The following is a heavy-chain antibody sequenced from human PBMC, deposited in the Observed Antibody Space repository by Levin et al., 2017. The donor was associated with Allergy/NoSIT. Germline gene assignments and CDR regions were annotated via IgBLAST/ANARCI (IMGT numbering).Heavy chain of an antibody. Sequence: SETLSLTCAVYGGSFSGYYWSWIRQPPGKGLEWIGEINHSGSTNYNPSLKSRVTISVDTSKNQFSLKLSSVTAADTAVYYCARGGKYGDYVVDWYFDLWGRGTLVTVSS. CDR1: GGSFSGYY. CDR2: INHSGST. V-gene: IGHV4-34*01. CDR3: ARGGKYGDYVVDWYFDL. D-gene: IGHD4-17*01. J-gene: IGHJ2*01.